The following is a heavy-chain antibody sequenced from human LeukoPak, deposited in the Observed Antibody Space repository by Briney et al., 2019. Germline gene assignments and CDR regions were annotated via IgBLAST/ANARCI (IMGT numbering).Heavy chain of an antibody. V-gene: IGHV3-30*04. D-gene: IGHD3-22*01. Sequence: PGGSLRLSCAASGFTFSDYAMHWVRQAPGKGLECVAVMSYDGSNKYYADSVKGRFTISRDNPKNTLYLQMNSLRAEDTAVYFCAKRGVVIRVILVGFHKEAYYFDSWGQGALVTVSS. CDR3: AKRGVVIRVILVGFHKEAYYFDS. CDR1: GFTFSDYA. CDR2: MSYDGSNK. J-gene: IGHJ4*02.